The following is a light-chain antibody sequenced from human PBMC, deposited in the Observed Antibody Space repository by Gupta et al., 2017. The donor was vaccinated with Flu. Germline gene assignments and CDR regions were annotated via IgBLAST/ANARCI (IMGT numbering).Light chain of an antibody. J-gene: IGLJ3*02. CDR3: ARYVGSGISV. CDR1: SGSVSTHYY. CDR2: STN. Sequence: QTVVTQEPSFSVSPGETVTLTCRLNSGSVSTHYYPSWYQQIPGQPPRTLIYSTNSPSSGVPDRFCGSILENKAAVTITGTLADDESDYYCARYVGSGISVCGGGTKLTVL. V-gene: IGLV8-61*01.